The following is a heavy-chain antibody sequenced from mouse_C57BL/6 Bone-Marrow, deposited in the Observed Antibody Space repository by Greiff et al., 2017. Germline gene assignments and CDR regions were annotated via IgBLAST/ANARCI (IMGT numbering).Heavy chain of an antibody. V-gene: IGHV1-81*01. D-gene: IGHD2-4*01. Sequence: VQLQQPGAELARPGASVKLSCKASGYTFTSYGISWVKQRTGQGLEWIGEIYPRSGNTYYNEKFKGKATLTADKSSSTAYMELRSLTSEDSAVYFCAREGIYYDYGAWFAYWGQGTLVTVSA. CDR1: GYTFTSYG. CDR3: AREGIYYDYGAWFAY. J-gene: IGHJ3*01. CDR2: IYPRSGNT.